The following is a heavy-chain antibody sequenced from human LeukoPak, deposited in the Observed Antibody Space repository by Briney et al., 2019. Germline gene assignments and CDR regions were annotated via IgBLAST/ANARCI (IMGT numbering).Heavy chain of an antibody. CDR2: NRGKGLGT. D-gene: IGHD3-22*01. J-gene: IGHJ4*02. CDR1: GFPFSFLA. Sequence: GGPLPLSCAASGFPFSFLAISCAPHPPGEGVVEGATNRGKGLGTYYADPVKGRLNISRDNSADTLYLHIYNLRVQDTVFHYCGKDANFLRSSGYLIALDFWGQGTLVTVSS. V-gene: IGHV3-23*01. CDR3: GKDANFLRSSGYLIALDF.